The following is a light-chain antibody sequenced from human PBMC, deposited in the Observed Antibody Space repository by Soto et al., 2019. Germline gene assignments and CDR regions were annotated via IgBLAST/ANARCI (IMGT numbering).Light chain of an antibody. Sequence: DIQMTQSPSTLSASVGDRITITCRASQTISTWLAWYQQKPGKAPKLLIYDASSLQSGVPSRFSGSGSGTELNLTISQLLADDFATCCCQLFDFYPGTFGQGTKVEIK. J-gene: IGKJ1*01. CDR3: QLFDFYPGT. CDR2: DAS. CDR1: QTISTW. V-gene: IGKV1-5*01.